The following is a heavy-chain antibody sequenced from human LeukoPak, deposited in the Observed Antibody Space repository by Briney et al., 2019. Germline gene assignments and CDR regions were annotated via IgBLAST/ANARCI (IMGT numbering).Heavy chain of an antibody. D-gene: IGHD3-10*01. Sequence: GGSLRLSCAASGFTFSSYGMHWVRQAPGKGLEWVAFIRYDGSNKYYADSVKGRFTISRDNSKNTLYLQMNSLRAEDTAVYYCAADNDYYYGSLGWGQGTLVTVSS. CDR3: AADNDYYYGSLG. J-gene: IGHJ4*02. CDR2: IRYDGSNK. V-gene: IGHV3-30*02. CDR1: GFTFSSYG.